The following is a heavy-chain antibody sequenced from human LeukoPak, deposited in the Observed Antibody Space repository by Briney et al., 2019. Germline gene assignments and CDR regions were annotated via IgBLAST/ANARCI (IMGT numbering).Heavy chain of an antibody. CDR2: INHSGST. CDR1: GGSFSGYY. D-gene: IGHD3-10*01. Sequence: SETLSLTCALYGGSFSGYYWSWIRQPPGKGLKWIGEINHSGSTNYNPSLKSRVTISVDTSKNQFSLKLSSVPAADTSVYYCARDRYYGSGSYYNPRRGYFGYWGQGTLVTVSS. V-gene: IGHV4-34*01. J-gene: IGHJ4*02. CDR3: ARDRYYGSGSYYNPRRGYFGY.